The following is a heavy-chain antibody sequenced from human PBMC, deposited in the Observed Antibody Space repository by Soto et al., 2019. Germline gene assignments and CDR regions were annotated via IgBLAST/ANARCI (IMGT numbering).Heavy chain of an antibody. CDR3: ARGTYYHNY. Sequence: QVRLVQSGAEVKKPGASVKVSCKTSGYAFTTYDINWVRQATGQGLEWMGWLNPDSGNTGYAQKFQGRVTMTRNTSTSTAYMELSSLRSEDTAVYYCARGTYYHNYWGQGTLVTVSS. D-gene: IGHD3-22*01. V-gene: IGHV1-8*01. CDR2: LNPDSGNT. CDR1: GYAFTTYD. J-gene: IGHJ4*02.